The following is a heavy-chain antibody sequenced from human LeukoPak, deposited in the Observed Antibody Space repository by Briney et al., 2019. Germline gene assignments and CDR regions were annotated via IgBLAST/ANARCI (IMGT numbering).Heavy chain of an antibody. CDR2: IWSGGTNQ. Sequence: PGRSLTLSCVVSGITFSKSGMHWVRQAPGKGLEWLAFIWSGGTNQYYADFVKGRFTISRDNSKNMVYLQVSSLRVEDTAVYYCARDAGKTRLDYWGQGTLVTVSS. D-gene: IGHD3-10*01. V-gene: IGHV3-33*01. CDR3: ARDAGKTRLDY. CDR1: GITFSKSG. J-gene: IGHJ4*02.